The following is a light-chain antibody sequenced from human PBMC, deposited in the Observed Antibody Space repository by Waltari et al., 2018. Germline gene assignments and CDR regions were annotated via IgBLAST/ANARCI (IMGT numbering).Light chain of an antibody. V-gene: IGKV3-15*01. CDR2: CAS. CDR3: QQYENWPPVT. Sequence: EIVMTQSPGTLSVSPGERATLSCWASLSIRSNLAWYQQKPGPAPRPLIYCASTRATGIPARFSGSGSGTDFTLSISSLQSEDLAGYYCQQYENWPPVTFGGGTKVEIK. J-gene: IGKJ4*01. CDR1: LSIRSN.